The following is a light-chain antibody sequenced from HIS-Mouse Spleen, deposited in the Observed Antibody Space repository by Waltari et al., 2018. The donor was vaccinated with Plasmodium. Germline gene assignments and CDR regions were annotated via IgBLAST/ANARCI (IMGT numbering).Light chain of an antibody. Sequence: AIRMTPSPSSFSASTGDRVAITCRASQGISSYLAWYQQKPWKAPKLLIYAASTLQSGVPSRFSGSGSGTDFTLTISCLQSEDFATYYCQQYYSYPYTFGQGTKLEIK. CDR2: AAS. V-gene: IGKV1-8*01. CDR3: QQYYSYPYT. CDR1: QGISSY. J-gene: IGKJ2*01.